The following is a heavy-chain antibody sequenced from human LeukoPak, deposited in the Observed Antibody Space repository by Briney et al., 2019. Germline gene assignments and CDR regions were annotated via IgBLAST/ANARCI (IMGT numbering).Heavy chain of an antibody. J-gene: IGHJ6*03. CDR1: GGSISSYY. V-gene: IGHV4-59*01. CDR3: ARSYDSSGYYYFDYYYMDV. D-gene: IGHD3-22*01. Sequence: PSETLSLTCTVSGGSISSYYWSWIRQPPGKGLERIGYIYYSGSTNYNPSLKSRVTISVDTSKNQFSLKLSSVTAADTAVYYCARSYDSSGYYYFDYYYMDVWGKGTTVTVSS. CDR2: IYYSGST.